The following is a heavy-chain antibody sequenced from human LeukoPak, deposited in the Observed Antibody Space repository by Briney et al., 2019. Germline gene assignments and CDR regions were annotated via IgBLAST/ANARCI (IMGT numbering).Heavy chain of an antibody. CDR1: GLTFSNAW. CDR2: IKSKTDGGTT. V-gene: IGHV3-15*01. Sequence: PGGSLRLSCAASGLTFSNAWMSWVRQAPGKGLEWVGRIKSKTDGGTTDYAAPVKGRFTISRDNSKNTLYLQMNSLRAEDTAVYYCAKEKGYSGYDYDYWGQGTLVTVSS. D-gene: IGHD5-12*01. CDR3: AKEKGYSGYDYDY. J-gene: IGHJ4*02.